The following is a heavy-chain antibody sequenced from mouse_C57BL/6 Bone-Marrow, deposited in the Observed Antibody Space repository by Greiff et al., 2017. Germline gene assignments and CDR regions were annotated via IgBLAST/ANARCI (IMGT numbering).Heavy chain of an antibody. CDR1: GYAFSSYW. CDR3: ARDTTGVARYFDV. D-gene: IGHD1-1*01. J-gene: IGHJ1*03. V-gene: IGHV1-80*01. Sequence: SGAELVKPGASVKISCKASGYAFSSYWMNWVKQRPGKGLEWIGQIYPGDGDTNYNGKLKGKATLTADKSSSTAYRKLSSLTSEDSAVYFCARDTTGVARYFDVWGTGTTVTVSS. CDR2: IYPGDGDT.